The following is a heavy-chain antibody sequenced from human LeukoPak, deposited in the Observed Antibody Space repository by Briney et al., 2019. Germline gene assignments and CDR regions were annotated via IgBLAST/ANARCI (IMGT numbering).Heavy chain of an antibody. Sequence: SETLSLTCVVSGDSISSNNWWSWVRQPPGKGLEWIGEIYHSGSTNYNPSLKSRVTISVDKSKNQFSLKLNSVTAADTAVYYCARKDYVSGSFSRSFDSWGQGTLVTVSS. J-gene: IGHJ4*02. CDR2: IYHSGST. CDR3: ARKDYVSGSFSRSFDS. V-gene: IGHV4-4*02. CDR1: GDSISSNNW. D-gene: IGHD3-10*01.